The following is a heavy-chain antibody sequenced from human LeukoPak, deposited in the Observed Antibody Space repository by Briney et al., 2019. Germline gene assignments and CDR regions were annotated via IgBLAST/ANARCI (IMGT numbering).Heavy chain of an antibody. V-gene: IGHV4-34*01. J-gene: IGHJ4*02. D-gene: IGHD2-15*01. Sequence: SETLSLTCAVYGGSFSGYYWSWIRQPPGKGLEWIGEINHSGSTNYNPSLKSRVTTSVDTSKNQFSLKLSSVTAADTAVYYCARHQVGYCSGGSCYRPYFDYWGQGTLVTVSS. CDR1: GGSFSGYY. CDR3: ARHQVGYCSGGSCYRPYFDY. CDR2: INHSGST.